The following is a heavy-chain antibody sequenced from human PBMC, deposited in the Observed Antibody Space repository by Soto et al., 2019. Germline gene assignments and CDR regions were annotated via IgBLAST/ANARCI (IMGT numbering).Heavy chain of an antibody. CDR3: ARDVIVVVPAAKYYYGMDV. Sequence: LRLSCSASGXTFSSYSMNWVRQAPGKGLEWVSSISSSSSYIYYADSVKGRFTISRDNAKNSLYLQMNSLRAEDTAVYYCARDVIVVVPAAKYYYGMDVWGQGTTVTVSS. V-gene: IGHV3-21*01. CDR2: ISSSSSYI. J-gene: IGHJ6*02. D-gene: IGHD2-2*01. CDR1: GXTFSSYS.